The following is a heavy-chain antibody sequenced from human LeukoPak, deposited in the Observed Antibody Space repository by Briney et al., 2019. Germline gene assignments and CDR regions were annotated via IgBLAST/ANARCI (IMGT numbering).Heavy chain of an antibody. D-gene: IGHD4-17*01. CDR2: IYNGGST. J-gene: IGHJ4*02. V-gene: IGHV4-59*12. Sequence: SETLSLTCTVSGGSISTYYWSWIRKPPGKGLEWIGHIYNGGSTNYSPSLKSRVTISVDKSKNQFSLKMSSVTAADTAVYYCGAGDSYYFDYWGQGTLVTVSS. CDR3: GAGDSYYFDY. CDR1: GGSISTYY.